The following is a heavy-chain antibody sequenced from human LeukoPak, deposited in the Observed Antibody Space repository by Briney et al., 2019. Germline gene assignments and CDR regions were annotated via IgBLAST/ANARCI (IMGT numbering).Heavy chain of an antibody. Sequence: PGGSLRLSCAASGFTFSSYWMSWVRQAPGKGLEWVSYISSSSSTIYYADSVKGRFTISRDNAKNSLYLQMNSLRDEDTAVYYCARDPHSSGYYYIFDYYYGMDVWGQGTTVTVSS. V-gene: IGHV3-48*02. CDR3: ARDPHSSGYYYIFDYYYGMDV. CDR1: GFTFSSYW. CDR2: ISSSSSTI. J-gene: IGHJ6*02. D-gene: IGHD3-22*01.